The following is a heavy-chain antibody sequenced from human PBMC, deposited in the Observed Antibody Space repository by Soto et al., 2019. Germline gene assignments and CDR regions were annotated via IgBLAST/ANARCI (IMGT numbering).Heavy chain of an antibody. D-gene: IGHD2-15*01. CDR2: FYYSGST. Sequence: SETLSLTCTVSGGSISSYYWSWIRQPPGKELDWIGYFYYSGSTNYNPSLKSRVTISVDTSKNQFSLKLSSVTAADTAVYYCARLGYCSGGSCYWYYYGMDVWGQGTTVTVSS. V-gene: IGHV4-59*01. CDR1: GGSISSYY. J-gene: IGHJ6*02. CDR3: ARLGYCSGGSCYWYYYGMDV.